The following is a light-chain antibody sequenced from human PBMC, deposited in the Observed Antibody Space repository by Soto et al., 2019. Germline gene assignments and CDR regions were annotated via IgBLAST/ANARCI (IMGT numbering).Light chain of an antibody. J-gene: IGKJ4*01. CDR3: QQYGSSPLT. CDR2: GSS. Sequence: EIVMTQSPATLSVSPGEGATLSCRASQSVGNNHLAWYQQKPGQAPRLLIYGSSSRATGIPDRFSGSGSGTDFTLTISRLEPEDFAVYYCQQYGSSPLTFGGGTKVDI. CDR1: QSVGNNH. V-gene: IGKV3-20*01.